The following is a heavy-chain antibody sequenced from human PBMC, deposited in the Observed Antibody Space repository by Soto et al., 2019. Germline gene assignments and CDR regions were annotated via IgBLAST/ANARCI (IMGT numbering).Heavy chain of an antibody. D-gene: IGHD4-17*01. CDR3: ARGGGVYGADY. J-gene: IGHJ4*02. CDR2: IWYDGGNK. CDR1: GFTFTSYG. Sequence: QVQLVESGGGVVQPGRSLRLSCAASGFTFTSYGMHWVRQAQGKGLEWVGLIWYDGGNKYYADSEKGIFTIARDNSKNTLYLQMNRLRVEDTAVFYCARGGGVYGADYWGQGTLVTVSS. V-gene: IGHV3-33*01.